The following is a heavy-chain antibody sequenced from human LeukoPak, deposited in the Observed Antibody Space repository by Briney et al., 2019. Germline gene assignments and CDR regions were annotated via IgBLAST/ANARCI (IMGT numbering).Heavy chain of an antibody. CDR2: ISGSGGST. D-gene: IGHD3-22*01. Sequence: PGGSLRLSCAASGFTFDDYAMHWVRQAPGKGLEWVSAISGSGGSTYYADSVKGRFTISRDNSKNTLYLQMNSLRAEDTAVYYCAKDYSSGYYYYNYWGQGTLVTVSS. J-gene: IGHJ4*02. V-gene: IGHV3-23*01. CDR1: GFTFDDYA. CDR3: AKDYSSGYYYYNY.